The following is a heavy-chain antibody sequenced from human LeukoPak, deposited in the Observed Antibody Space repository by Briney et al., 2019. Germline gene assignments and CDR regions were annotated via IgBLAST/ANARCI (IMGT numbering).Heavy chain of an antibody. CDR3: AKFRSCSGGSCYRVFDY. J-gene: IGHJ4*02. Sequence: PGRSLRLSCAASGFTFSSYGMHWVRQAPGKGLEWVSAVGGGGGSTYYADSVKGRFTISRDNSKNTLYLQMNSLRAEDTAVYYCAKFRSCSGGSCYRVFDYWGQGALVTVSS. CDR2: VGGGGGST. V-gene: IGHV3-23*01. D-gene: IGHD2-15*01. CDR1: GFTFSSYG.